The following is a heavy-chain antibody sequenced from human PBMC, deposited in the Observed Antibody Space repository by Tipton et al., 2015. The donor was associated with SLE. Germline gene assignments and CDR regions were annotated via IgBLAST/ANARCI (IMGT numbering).Heavy chain of an antibody. J-gene: IGHJ6*02. CDR1: GDSLSGQY. CDR2: VFRGGSP. V-gene: IGHV4-34*01. CDR3: AGGCSSSTCEPFYFFGMDV. Sequence: TLSLTCSVYGDSLSGQYWSWVRQPPGKGLEWIGEVFRGGSPNYSPSLESRVTITVDLSKNQFSLRLISVTAADTAVYYCAGGCSSSTCEPFYFFGMDVWGQGTTVTVSS. D-gene: IGHD2-2*01.